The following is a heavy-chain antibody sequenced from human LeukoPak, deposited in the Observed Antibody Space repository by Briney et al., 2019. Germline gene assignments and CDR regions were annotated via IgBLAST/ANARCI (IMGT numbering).Heavy chain of an antibody. CDR3: ARTPDSSGWYNWFDP. Sequence: SETLSLTCSVSGGSITNYYWSWIRQPPGRGLEWIGYIYYSGSTHYNPSLKSRVTISVDTSKNQFSLKLSSVTAADTAVYYCARTPDSSGWYNWFDPWGQGTLVTVSS. V-gene: IGHV4-59*01. J-gene: IGHJ5*02. CDR1: GGSITNYY. CDR2: IYYSGST. D-gene: IGHD6-19*01.